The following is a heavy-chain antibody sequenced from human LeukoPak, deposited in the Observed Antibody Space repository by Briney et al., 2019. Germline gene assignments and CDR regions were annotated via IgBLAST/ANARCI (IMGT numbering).Heavy chain of an antibody. J-gene: IGHJ4*02. V-gene: IGHV1-69*05. CDR3: ATVLAAAGLQYYFDY. CDR2: IIPIFGTA. Sequence: SVKVSCKASGGTFSSYAISWVRQAPGQGLEWMGGIIPIFGTANYAQKFQGRVTITTDESTSTAYMELSSLRSEDTAVYYCATVLAAAGLQYYFDYWGQGTLVTVSS. D-gene: IGHD6-13*01. CDR1: GGTFSSYA.